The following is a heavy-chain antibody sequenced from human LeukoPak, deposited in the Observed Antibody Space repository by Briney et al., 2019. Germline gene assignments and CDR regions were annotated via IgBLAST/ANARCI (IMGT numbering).Heavy chain of an antibody. Sequence: ASVKVSCKASGYTFTSYAMHWVRQAPGQRLEWMGWINAGNGNTKYSQKFQGRVTMTRDTSTSTVYMELSSLRSEDTAVYYCARESATCGGSCYWFDPWGQGTLVTVSS. CDR3: ARESATCGGSCYWFDP. J-gene: IGHJ5*02. CDR1: GYTFTSYA. D-gene: IGHD2-15*01. V-gene: IGHV1-3*01. CDR2: INAGNGNT.